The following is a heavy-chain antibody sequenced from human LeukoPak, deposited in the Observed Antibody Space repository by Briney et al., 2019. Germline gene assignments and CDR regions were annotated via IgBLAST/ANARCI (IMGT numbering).Heavy chain of an antibody. CDR1: GGSISSYY. CDR3: ARELCSTTTCYFDY. Sequence: PSETLSLTCSVSGGSISSYYWSWLRQPPGKGLEWIGYIYYTGSTNYNPSLKSRVTISVDTSKNQFSLKLNSVTAADTAVYYCARELCSTTTCYFDYWGRGTLVTVSS. J-gene: IGHJ4*02. D-gene: IGHD2-2*01. V-gene: IGHV4-59*01. CDR2: IYYTGST.